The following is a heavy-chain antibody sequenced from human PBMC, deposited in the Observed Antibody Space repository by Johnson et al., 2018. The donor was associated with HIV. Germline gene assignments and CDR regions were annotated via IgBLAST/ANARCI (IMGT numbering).Heavy chain of an antibody. J-gene: IGHJ3*01. V-gene: IGHV3-30*02. CDR1: GFSFSDHF. CDR3: AREDLYDL. D-gene: IGHD1-1*01. CDR2: IRSDGTNK. Sequence: QVQLVESGGGLVQPGGSLRLSCVGSGFSFSDHFMDWVRQAPGKGLEWVAFIRSDGTNKYYADFVKGRFTISRDNSKNTLYLQMNSLRPEDTAVYYCAREDLYDLGGQGTMVTVSS.